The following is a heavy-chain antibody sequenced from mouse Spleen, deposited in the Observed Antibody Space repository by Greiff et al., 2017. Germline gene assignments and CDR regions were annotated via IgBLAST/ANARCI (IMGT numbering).Heavy chain of an antibody. CDR3: ARAGDYDAWFAY. Sequence: EVQGVESGGGLVKPGGSLKLSCAASGFTFSSYAMSWVRQTPEKRLEWVASISSGGSTYYPDSVKGRFTISRDNARNILYLQMSSLRSEDTAMYYCARAGDYDAWFAYWGQGTLVTVSA. J-gene: IGHJ3*01. V-gene: IGHV5-6-5*01. CDR1: GFTFSSYA. D-gene: IGHD2-4*01. CDR2: ISSGGST.